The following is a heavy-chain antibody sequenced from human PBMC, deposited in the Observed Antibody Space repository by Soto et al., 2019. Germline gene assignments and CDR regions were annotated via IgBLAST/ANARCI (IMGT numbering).Heavy chain of an antibody. J-gene: IGHJ3*02. CDR2: INHSGST. CDR3: ARSGYFEVNAFDI. CDR1: GGSFSGYY. Sequence: QVQLQQWGAGLLKPSETLSLTCAVYGGSFSGYYWSWIRQPPGKGLEWIGEINHSGSTNYNPSLKSRVTISVDTSTNQFSLKLSSVTAADTAVYYCARSGYFEVNAFDIWGQGTMVTVSS. V-gene: IGHV4-34*01. D-gene: IGHD6-25*01.